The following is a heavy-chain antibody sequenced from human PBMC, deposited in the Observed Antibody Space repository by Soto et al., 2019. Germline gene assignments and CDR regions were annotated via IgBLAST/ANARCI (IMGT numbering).Heavy chain of an antibody. CDR1: GFAFGDHY. V-gene: IGHV3-11*01. D-gene: IGHD2-2*01. Sequence: QVQLVESGGGLVKPGGSLRLSCAASGFAFGDHYMSWIRQAPGKGLEWVSYISGGGSAIYYADSVKGRFTISRENAKNSLYLQKNTLRAEDTAVYYCARVKECSGTSCYARDAFDIWGQGTLVTVSS. CDR2: ISGGGSAI. CDR3: ARVKECSGTSCYARDAFDI. J-gene: IGHJ3*02.